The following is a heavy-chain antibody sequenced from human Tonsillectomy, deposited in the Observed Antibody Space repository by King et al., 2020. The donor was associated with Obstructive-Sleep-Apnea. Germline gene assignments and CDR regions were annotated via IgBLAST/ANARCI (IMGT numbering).Heavy chain of an antibody. CDR3: ARDNDSSGHDWYFAL. CDR2: IWSAGGNT. J-gene: IGHJ2*01. V-gene: IGHV3-33*01. D-gene: IGHD3-22*01. CDR1: GFTLSSYG. Sequence: VQLVESGGGVVQPGRTLRLSCAASGFTLSSYGVHWVRQAPGKGLEWVADIWSAGGNTFYADSVKGRFTISRDNFKNTVYLQMNRLRAEDTAVYYCARDNDSSGHDWYFALWGPGTLVIVSS.